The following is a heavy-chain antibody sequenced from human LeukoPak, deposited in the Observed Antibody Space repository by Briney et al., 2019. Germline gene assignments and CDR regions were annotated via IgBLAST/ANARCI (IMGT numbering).Heavy chain of an antibody. Sequence: GGSLRLSCAASGFTFSSYAMNWVRQAPGKGLEWVSGTGSTGVSTFYADSVKGRFTVSRDNSKNTLSLQMNSLRAEDKGVYYCAKDPGVVPAHYFDYWGQGTLVTVSS. CDR1: GFTFSSYA. J-gene: IGHJ4*02. CDR3: AKDPGVVPAHYFDY. D-gene: IGHD2-2*01. CDR2: TGSTGVST. V-gene: IGHV3-23*01.